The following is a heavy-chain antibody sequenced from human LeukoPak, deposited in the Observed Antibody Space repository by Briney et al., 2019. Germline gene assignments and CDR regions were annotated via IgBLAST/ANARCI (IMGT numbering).Heavy chain of an antibody. J-gene: IGHJ4*02. D-gene: IGHD3-22*01. CDR3: ARLDYYDSSGTFDY. CDR1: GGSISSSIYY. V-gene: IGHV4-39*01. Sequence: PSETLSLTCSVSGGSISSSIYYWGWIRQPPGKGLEWIGSIYYSGSTYYNPSLKSRVTISVDTSKNQFSLKLSSVTAADTAVYYCARLDYYDSSGTFDYWGQGTLVTVSS. CDR2: IYYSGST.